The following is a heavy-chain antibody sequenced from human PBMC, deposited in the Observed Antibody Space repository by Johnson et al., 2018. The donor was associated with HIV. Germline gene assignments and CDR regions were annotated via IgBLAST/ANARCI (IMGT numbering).Heavy chain of an antibody. V-gene: IGHV3-11*04. CDR3: ARDPFTPAGSDAFDI. CDR1: GFTVSNYY. J-gene: IGHJ3*02. D-gene: IGHD2-15*01. CDR2: ISSSGSTI. Sequence: QVQLVESGGGLIQPGGSLRLSCAASGFTVSNYYMSWIRQAPGKGMEWVSYISSSGSTIYYADSVKGRLTISRDNAKNSLYLQMNSLRAEDTAVYYCARDPFTPAGSDAFDIWGQGTMVTVSS.